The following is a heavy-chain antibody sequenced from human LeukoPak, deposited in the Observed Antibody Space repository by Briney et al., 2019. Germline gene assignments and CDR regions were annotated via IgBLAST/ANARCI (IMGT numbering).Heavy chain of an antibody. D-gene: IGHD2-15*01. Sequence: SSETLSLTCAVYDGSFSGYYWSWIRQPPGKGLEWIGEINHSGSTNYIPSLKSRVTISVDTSKNQFSLKLSSVTAADTAVYYCARGPRVRHVTRMDVWGKGTTVTVSS. V-gene: IGHV4-34*01. CDR3: ARGPRVRHVTRMDV. J-gene: IGHJ6*04. CDR2: INHSGST. CDR1: DGSFSGYY.